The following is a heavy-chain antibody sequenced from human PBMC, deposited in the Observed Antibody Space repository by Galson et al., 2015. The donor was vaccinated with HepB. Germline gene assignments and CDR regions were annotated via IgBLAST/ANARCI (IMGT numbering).Heavy chain of an antibody. CDR2: ISAHDGGA. V-gene: IGHV1-18*01. CDR3: ARAGRDYPTYRYYYFYMDV. CDR1: GFTFLRYG. Sequence: SVKVSCKASGFTFLRYGFSWVRQAPGQGLEWMGWISAHDGGAAYAQDCQGRVPITPDTSTSLVFMELRNLRSDDTAVYYCARAGRDYPTYRYYYFYMDVWGEGTAVTVSS. J-gene: IGHJ6*03. D-gene: IGHD4-11*01.